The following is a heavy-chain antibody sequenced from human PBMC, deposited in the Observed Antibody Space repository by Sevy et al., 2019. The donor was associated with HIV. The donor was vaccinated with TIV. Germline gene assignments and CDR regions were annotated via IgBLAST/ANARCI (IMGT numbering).Heavy chain of an antibody. CDR3: ARDKYYYVSGSFDY. CDR2: IIAVFGTT. V-gene: IGHV1-69*13. Sequence: ASVKVSCKASGGIFRSNAISWVRQAPGQGLEWRGGIIAVFGTTNYAQKFQGRVTVSADESRSTAYMELSSLRSEDTAVYYCARDKYYYVSGSFDYWGQGTQVTVS. J-gene: IGHJ4*01. CDR1: GGIFRSNA. D-gene: IGHD3-10*01.